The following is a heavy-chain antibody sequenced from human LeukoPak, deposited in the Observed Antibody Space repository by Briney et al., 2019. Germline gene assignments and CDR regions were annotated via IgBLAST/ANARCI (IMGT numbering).Heavy chain of an antibody. Sequence: ASVKVSCKASGYTFTSYDINWVRQATGQGLEWMGWMNPNSGNTGYAQKFQGRVTMTRNTSISTAYMELSSLRSEDTAVYYCASAPIAVAYNFDYWGQGTLVTVSS. J-gene: IGHJ4*02. V-gene: IGHV1-8*01. CDR1: GYTFTSYD. CDR2: MNPNSGNT. D-gene: IGHD6-19*01. CDR3: ASAPIAVAYNFDY.